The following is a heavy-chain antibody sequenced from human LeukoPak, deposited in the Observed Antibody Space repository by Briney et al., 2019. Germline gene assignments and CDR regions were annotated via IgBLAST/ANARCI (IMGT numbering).Heavy chain of an antibody. J-gene: IGHJ5*02. D-gene: IGHD3-22*01. V-gene: IGHV1-2*02. Sequence: ASVKVSCKASGYTFTGYYMHWVRQAPGQGLEWMGWINPNSGGTNYAQKFQGRVTMTRDTSISTAYMELSRLRSDDTAVYYCARGSMIVGTSYNWFDPWGQGTLVTVSS. CDR3: ARGSMIVGTSYNWFDP. CDR2: INPNSGGT. CDR1: GYTFTGYY.